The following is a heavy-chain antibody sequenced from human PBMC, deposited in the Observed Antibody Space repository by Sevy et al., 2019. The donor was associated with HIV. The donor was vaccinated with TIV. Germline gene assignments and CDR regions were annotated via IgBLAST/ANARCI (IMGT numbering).Heavy chain of an antibody. CDR1: GFTFRSYA. CDR2: ISGPGALT. D-gene: IGHD4-17*01. J-gene: IGHJ3*02. CDR3: AKGDEPAADYADYVPNAFDI. Sequence: GESLKISCAVSGFTFRSYAMSWVRQAPGKGLEWASSISGPGALTYYAESVKGRFTISRDNSKNTLFLQMNSLRAEDTALYYCAKGDEPAADYADYVPNAFDIWGQGTMVTVSS. V-gene: IGHV3-23*01.